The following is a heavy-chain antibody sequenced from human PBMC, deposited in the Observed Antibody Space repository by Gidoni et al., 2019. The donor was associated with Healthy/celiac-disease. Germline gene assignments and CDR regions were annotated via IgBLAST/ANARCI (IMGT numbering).Heavy chain of an antibody. V-gene: IGHV4-28*01. CDR2: IYYSGST. CDR1: GYSISSSNW. J-gene: IGHJ5*02. D-gene: IGHD3-3*01. Sequence: QVQLQESGPGLVKPSDTLSLTCAVSGYSISSSNWWGWIRKPPGKGLDWIGYIYYSGSTYYNPSLKIRVTMSVDTSKNQFSLKLSSVTAVDTAVYYCARIPEEVTIFGVVRNWFDPWGQGTLVTVSS. CDR3: ARIPEEVTIFGVVRNWFDP.